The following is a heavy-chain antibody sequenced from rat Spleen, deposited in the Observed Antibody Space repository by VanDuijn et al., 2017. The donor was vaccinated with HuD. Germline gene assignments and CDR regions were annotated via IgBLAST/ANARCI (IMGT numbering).Heavy chain of an antibody. CDR2: INTGGGNT. D-gene: IGHD1-9*01. CDR1: EFIFSNYG. Sequence: EVQLVESGGGLVQPGRSLKLSCVASEFIFSNYGMHWIRQAPKKGLEWVASINTGGGNTYYRDSVKGRFTISRDNAKSTLYLQMDSLRSEDTATYYCARRGYYGYNFDYWGQGVMVTVSS. V-gene: IGHV5-19*01. J-gene: IGHJ2*01. CDR3: ARRGYYGYNFDY.